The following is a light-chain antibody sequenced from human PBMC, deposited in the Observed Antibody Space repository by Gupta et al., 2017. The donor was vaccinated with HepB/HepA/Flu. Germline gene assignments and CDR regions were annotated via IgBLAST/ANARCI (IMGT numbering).Light chain of an antibody. CDR2: KAS. CDR1: QSISSW. J-gene: IGKJ2*04. V-gene: IGKV1-5*03. Sequence: DIQMTQSPSTLSESVGDRVTITCRASQSISSWLAWYQQKPGKAPKLLSYKASSLESGVPSRFSGSGSGTEFTLTISSLQPDDFATYYCQQYNSYSCSFGQGTKLEIK. CDR3: QQYNSYSCS.